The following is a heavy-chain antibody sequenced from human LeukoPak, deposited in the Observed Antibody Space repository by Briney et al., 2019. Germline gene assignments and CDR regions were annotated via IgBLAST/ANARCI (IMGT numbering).Heavy chain of an antibody. CDR3: ARGLSSGWQGH. V-gene: IGHV3-21*01. Sequence: GGSLRLSCAASDFTFSSYSMNWVRQAPGKGLEWVSSISSSSSYIYYADSVKGRFTISRDTAKNSLYLQMNSLRAEDTAVYYCARGLSSGWQGHWGQGTLVTVSS. D-gene: IGHD6-19*01. J-gene: IGHJ4*02. CDR2: ISSSSSYI. CDR1: DFTFSSYS.